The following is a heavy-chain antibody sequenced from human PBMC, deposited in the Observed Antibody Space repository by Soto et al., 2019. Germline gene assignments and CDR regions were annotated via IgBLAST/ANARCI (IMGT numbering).Heavy chain of an antibody. Sequence: PGGSLRLSCAASGFTFSSYEMNWVRQAPGKGLEWVSYISSSGSTIYYADSVKGRFTISRDIARNTLFLQMNSLRADDTAVYYCARDLGGPDYWGRGTSVTVSS. CDR1: GFTFSSYE. CDR3: ARDLGGPDY. CDR2: ISSSGSTI. V-gene: IGHV3-48*03. D-gene: IGHD3-16*01. J-gene: IGHJ4*02.